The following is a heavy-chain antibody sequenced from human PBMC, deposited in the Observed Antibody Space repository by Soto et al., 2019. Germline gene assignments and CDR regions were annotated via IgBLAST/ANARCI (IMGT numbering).Heavy chain of an antibody. CDR1: GDSVSSNSAA. Sequence: PSQTLSLTCAISGDSVSSNSAAWNWIRQSPSRGLEWLGRAYYRSQWYYDSAVSVRSRITVIPDTSKNQFSLQLNSVTPEDTAVNYCTKQKGDIRTYTVMAFWGQGTTVPFSS. D-gene: IGHD2-2*02. CDR2: AYYRSQWYY. V-gene: IGHV6-1*01. CDR3: TKQKGDIRTYTVMAF. J-gene: IGHJ6*02.